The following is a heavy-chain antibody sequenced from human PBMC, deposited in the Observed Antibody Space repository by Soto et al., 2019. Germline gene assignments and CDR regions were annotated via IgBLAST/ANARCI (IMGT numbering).Heavy chain of an antibody. CDR1: VLTGNSNY. CDR3: AKDPSYSGSPLHYFEY. Sequence: WLSXRLSGSASVLTGNSNYIILFRHARGKGLECVSVIYSGGSTYYADSVKGRFNISRDNSKNTLYLQMNSLRAEDTAVYYCAKDPSYSGSPLHYFEYRGQRTLV. V-gene: IGHV3-53*01. CDR2: IYSGGST. D-gene: IGHD1-26*01. J-gene: IGHJ4*02.